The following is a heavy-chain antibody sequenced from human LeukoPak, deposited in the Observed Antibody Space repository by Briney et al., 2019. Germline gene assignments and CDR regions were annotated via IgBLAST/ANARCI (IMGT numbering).Heavy chain of an antibody. D-gene: IGHD6-19*01. CDR2: ISDSGGST. J-gene: IGHJ4*02. CDR1: GFTFTSYA. Sequence: GGSLRLSCSASGFTFTSYAMSWVRPGPGNGLEWVSIISDSGGSTYYADSVKGRFTISRDNSKNTLYLQMNSLRADDTAVYYCAKRRWLGGIGVADPFDYWGQGTLVTVSS. V-gene: IGHV3-23*01. CDR3: AKRRWLGGIGVADPFDY.